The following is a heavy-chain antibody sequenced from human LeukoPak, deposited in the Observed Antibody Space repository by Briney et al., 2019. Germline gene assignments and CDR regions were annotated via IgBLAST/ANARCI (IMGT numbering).Heavy chain of an antibody. Sequence: PGESLRLSCAASGFTFSSYSINWVRQAPGKGLEWVSYISSTSTTIYYADSVKGRFTISRDNAKNSLYLQMNSLRDEDTAVYYCARYYYGSGSYSTSDIWGQGTMVTVSS. V-gene: IGHV3-48*02. D-gene: IGHD3-10*01. J-gene: IGHJ3*02. CDR1: GFTFSSYS. CDR3: ARYYYGSGSYSTSDI. CDR2: ISSTSTTI.